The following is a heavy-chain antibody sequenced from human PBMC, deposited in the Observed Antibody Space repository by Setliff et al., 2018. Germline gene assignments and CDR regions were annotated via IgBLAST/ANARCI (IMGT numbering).Heavy chain of an antibody. CDR3: ALRRGNEWHLVRWFDP. D-gene: IGHD6-6*01. V-gene: IGHV2-5*02. CDR1: GFSLNTTGEG. CDR2: VYWDGDQ. J-gene: IGHJ5*02. Sequence: SGPTLVNPTQPLTLTCTFSGFSLNTTGEGVGWIRQPPGKALEWLALVYWDGDQRYSPSLNSRLSITKYSSKSQVFLTMTNMDPVDTATYYCALRRGNEWHLVRWFDPWGPGIQVTVSS.